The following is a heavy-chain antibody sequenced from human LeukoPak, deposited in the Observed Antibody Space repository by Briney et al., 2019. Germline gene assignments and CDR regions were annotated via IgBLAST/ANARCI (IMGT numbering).Heavy chain of an antibody. J-gene: IGHJ4*02. D-gene: IGHD3-16*02. CDR2: INPNSGGT. Sequence: ASVKVSCKASGYTFTGYYMHWVRQAPGQGLEWMGWINPNSGGTNYAQKFQGRVTMTRDTSISTAYMELSRLRSDDTAVYYCARARRLRLGELSTLGYWGQGTLVTVSS. CDR3: ARARRLRLGELSTLGY. CDR1: GYTFTGYY. V-gene: IGHV1-2*02.